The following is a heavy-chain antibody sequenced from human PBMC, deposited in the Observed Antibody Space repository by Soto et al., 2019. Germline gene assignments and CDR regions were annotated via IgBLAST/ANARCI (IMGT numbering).Heavy chain of an antibody. D-gene: IGHD3-22*01. Sequence: EVQLVESGGGLVQPGRSLRLSCAASGFTFDDYAMHWVRQAPGKGLEWVSGISWNSGSIGYADSVKGRFTISGDNAKNSLDLQMNSLRAEDTALYYYAKGGSGGYYGRFDPWGKGSLVTVSS. J-gene: IGHJ5*02. CDR2: ISWNSGSI. V-gene: IGHV3-9*01. CDR3: AKGGSGGYYGRFDP. CDR1: GFTFDDYA.